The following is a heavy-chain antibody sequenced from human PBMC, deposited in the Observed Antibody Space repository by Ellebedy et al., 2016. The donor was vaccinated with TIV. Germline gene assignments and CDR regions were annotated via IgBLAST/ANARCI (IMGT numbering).Heavy chain of an antibody. CDR2: INTDGTEI. CDR1: GFTLSFYR. Sequence: GESLKISXAASGFTLSFYRMSWVRQAPGKGLEWVANINTDGTEIYYVDSVKGRFTISRDNGKKSLYLQMNSLRAEDTAVYYCARGGQPHTVDYWGQGTLVTVSS. D-gene: IGHD2-8*02. CDR3: ARGGQPHTVDY. V-gene: IGHV3-7*01. J-gene: IGHJ4*02.